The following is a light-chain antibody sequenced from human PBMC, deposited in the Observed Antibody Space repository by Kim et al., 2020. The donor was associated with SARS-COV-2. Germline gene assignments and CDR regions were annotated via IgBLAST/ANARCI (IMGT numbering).Light chain of an antibody. J-gene: IGLJ3*02. CDR1: NLGSKS. CDR2: YDS. CDR3: QVWDSSSDHPV. Sequence: APGKTARITCGGNNLGSKSVPWYQQKPGPAPVLVIYYDSDRPSGIPERFSGSNSGNTATLTISRVEAGDEADYYCQVWDSSSDHPVFGGGTQLTVL. V-gene: IGLV3-21*04.